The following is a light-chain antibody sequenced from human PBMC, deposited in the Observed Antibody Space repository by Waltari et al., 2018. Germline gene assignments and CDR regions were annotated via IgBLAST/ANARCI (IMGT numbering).Light chain of an antibody. J-gene: IGLJ1*01. CDR3: GSYTTRATHV. CDR1: SSYAGGYNY. Sequence: QSALTQPASVSGSPGQSTTTSCTGTSSYAGGYNYASWYQQPPGPTPKPLIFDVNRRPSGVSHRFSGSKSGNTASLTISGLQAEDEADYYCGSYTTRATHVFGIGTKVTVL. CDR2: DVN. V-gene: IGLV2-14*03.